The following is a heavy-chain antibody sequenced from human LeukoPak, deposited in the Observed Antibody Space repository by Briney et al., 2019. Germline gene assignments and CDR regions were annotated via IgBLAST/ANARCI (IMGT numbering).Heavy chain of an antibody. CDR3: VKGTYYYDSNGYYSNYYYYMDV. CDR2: ISWNSGSI. CDR1: GFTFDDYA. J-gene: IGHJ6*03. D-gene: IGHD3-22*01. Sequence: PGRSLRLSCAASGFTFDDYAMHWVRQAPGKGLEWVSGISWNSGSIGYADSVKGRFTISRDNAKNSLYLQMNSLRAEDTALYYCVKGTYYYDSNGYYSNYYYYMDVWGKGTTVTVSS. V-gene: IGHV3-9*01.